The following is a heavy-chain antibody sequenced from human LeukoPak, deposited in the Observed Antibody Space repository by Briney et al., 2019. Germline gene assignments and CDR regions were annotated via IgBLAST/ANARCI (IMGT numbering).Heavy chain of an antibody. Sequence: GGSLRLSCAASGLSFSNYAMHWVRQAPGKGLEWVAVISFDGSNKYYADSVKGRFTISRDNSKNTLYLQINSLRAEDTAVYSCARGRYFSPYYFDYWGQGTLVTVSS. D-gene: IGHD2/OR15-2a*01. V-gene: IGHV3-30-3*01. CDR2: ISFDGSNK. J-gene: IGHJ4*02. CDR1: GLSFSNYA. CDR3: ARGRYFSPYYFDY.